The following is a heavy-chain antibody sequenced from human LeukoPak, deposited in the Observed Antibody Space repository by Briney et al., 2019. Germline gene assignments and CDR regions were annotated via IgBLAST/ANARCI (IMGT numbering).Heavy chain of an antibody. J-gene: IGHJ4*02. CDR2: INHSGST. V-gene: IGHV4-34*01. CDR1: GGSFSGYY. D-gene: IGHD3-3*01. CDR3: ARGLPNYDFWSGYYRGYFDY. Sequence: SETLSLTRAVYGGSFSGYYWSWIRQPPGKGLEWIGEINHSGSTNYNPSLKSRVTISVDTSKNQFSLKLSSVTAADTAVYYCARGLPNYDFWSGYYRGYFDYWGQGTLVTVSS.